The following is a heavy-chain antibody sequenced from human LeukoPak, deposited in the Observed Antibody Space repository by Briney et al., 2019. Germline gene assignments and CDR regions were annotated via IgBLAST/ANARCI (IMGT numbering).Heavy chain of an antibody. V-gene: IGHV1-18*01. CDR2: INAYNTNT. J-gene: IGHJ4*02. Sequence: ASVTVSGKASGYTFTSFGISWVRQAPGQGLEWMGWINAYNTNTKSAQRLQGRVTMTTDTSASTAYMELGSLRSDGTAVYYCATSDGTVTTFQYWGQGTLVTVSS. CDR1: GYTFTSFG. D-gene: IGHD4-11*01. CDR3: ATSDGTVTTFQY.